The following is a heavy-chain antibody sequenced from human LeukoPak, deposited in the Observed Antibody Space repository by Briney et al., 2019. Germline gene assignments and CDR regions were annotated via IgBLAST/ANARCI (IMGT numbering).Heavy chain of an antibody. CDR3: ARVGSGSYYPR. V-gene: IGHV3-53*01. J-gene: IGHJ4*02. CDR2: IYTADGT. D-gene: IGHD1-26*01. Sequence: GGSLRLSCAASGFTVNSTYMNWVRQAPGEGLEWVSVIYTADGTYYADSVKGRFTISRDNSKNTVFLQMNSLRAEDTAVYYCARVGSGSYYPRWGQGTLVTVSS. CDR1: GFTVNSTY.